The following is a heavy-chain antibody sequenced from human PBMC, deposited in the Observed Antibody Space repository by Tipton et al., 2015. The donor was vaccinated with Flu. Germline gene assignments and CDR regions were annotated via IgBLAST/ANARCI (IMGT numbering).Heavy chain of an antibody. D-gene: IGHD1-26*01. V-gene: IGHV4-59*01. CDR3: ARDRHSGSYYEDDAFDI. Sequence: TLSLTCSVSGDSIGSSYYWSWIRQPPGKGLEWIGYIYYSGSTNYNPSLKSRVTISVDTSKNQFSLKLSSVTAADTAVYYCARDRHSGSYYEDDAFDIWGQGTIVTVSS. CDR1: GDSIGSSYY. J-gene: IGHJ3*02. CDR2: IYYSGST.